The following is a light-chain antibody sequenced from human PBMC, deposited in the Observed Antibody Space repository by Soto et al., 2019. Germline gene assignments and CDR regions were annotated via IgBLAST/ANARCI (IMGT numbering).Light chain of an antibody. CDR2: DAS. Sequence: IVFTQSPSTLSLSPGDRATLSCRASQSVRTFLAWYQQKPGQAPKLLIYDASNRAAGIPARFDGSGSGTDFTLTISSLEPEDVAVYYCQQRSNWPKITFGQGTRLEIK. CDR1: QSVRTF. V-gene: IGKV3-11*01. CDR3: QQRSNWPKIT. J-gene: IGKJ5*01.